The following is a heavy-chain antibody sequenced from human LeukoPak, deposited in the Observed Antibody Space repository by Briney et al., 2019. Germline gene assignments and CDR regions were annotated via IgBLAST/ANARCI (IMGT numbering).Heavy chain of an antibody. V-gene: IGHV4-61*02. D-gene: IGHD3-10*01. CDR3: ARASWPGSYKDSNWFDP. CDR2: IYTSGST. CDR1: GGSISSGSYY. Sequence: KPSQTLSLTCTVSGGSISSGSYYWSWIRQPAGKGLEWIGRIYTSGSTNYNPSLKSRVTISVDTSKNQFSLKLSSVTAADTAVYYCARASWPGSYKDSNWFDPWGQGTLVTVSS. J-gene: IGHJ5*02.